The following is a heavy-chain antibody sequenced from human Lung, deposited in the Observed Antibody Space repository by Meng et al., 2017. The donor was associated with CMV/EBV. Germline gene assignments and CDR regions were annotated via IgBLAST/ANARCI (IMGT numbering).Heavy chain of an antibody. V-gene: IGHV3-21*01. Sequence: GGSLRLXXTASGFIFSDYSMSWVRQAPGKGLEWVSSISSSSIHIYYADSTKGRFTISRDNAKKSLYLQMNSLRAEDTAVYYCARGRGYCSSTNCYQNFDYWGQRXLVTVSS. J-gene: IGHJ4*02. CDR2: ISSSSIHI. CDR3: ARGRGYCSSTNCYQNFDY. CDR1: GFIFSDYS. D-gene: IGHD2-2*01.